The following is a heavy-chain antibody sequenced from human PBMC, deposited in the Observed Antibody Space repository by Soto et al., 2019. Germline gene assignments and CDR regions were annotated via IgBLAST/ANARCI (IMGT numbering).Heavy chain of an antibody. J-gene: IGHJ5*02. CDR3: ARLKQDYAVA. CDR1: GYTFTSYD. Sequence: QVQLVQSGAEVKKPGASVKVSCKASGYTFTSYDINWVRLATGQGLERMGWMNPNSGNTAYAQKFQGRVTMTRNTSISTDYMELSSLRSDDTAVYYCARLKQDYAVAWGQGTLVTVSS. V-gene: IGHV1-8*01. CDR2: MNPNSGNT. D-gene: IGHD3-16*01.